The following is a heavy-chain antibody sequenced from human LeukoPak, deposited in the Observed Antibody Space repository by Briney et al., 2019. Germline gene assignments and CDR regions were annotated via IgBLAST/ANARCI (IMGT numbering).Heavy chain of an antibody. CDR1: GFTFSLFG. CDR3: ARDPRGYCSGGSCS. D-gene: IGHD2-15*01. Sequence: PVGSLRLSCAASGFTFSLFGMHWVRQAPGKGLEWVTFIWYDGSDKYYADSVKGRFTISRDNSKNTVYLQMNSLRVEDTAVYYCARDPRGYCSGGSCSWGQGTLVTVSS. CDR2: IWYDGSDK. J-gene: IGHJ5*02. V-gene: IGHV3-30*02.